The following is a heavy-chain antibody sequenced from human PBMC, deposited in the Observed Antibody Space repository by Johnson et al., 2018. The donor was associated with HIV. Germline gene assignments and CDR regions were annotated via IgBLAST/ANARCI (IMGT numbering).Heavy chain of an antibody. CDR2: ISDDGNNK. CDR3: ARGPILEWLSVDGFDI. J-gene: IGHJ3*02. Sequence: QVQLVESGGGVVQPGGSLRLSCAASGLTLSRCDMHWVRQAPGKGLEWVAFISDDGNNKYYADYVKGRFTISRDNSKNTLYLQMNSLRVEDTAMYYCARGPILEWLSVDGFDIWGQGTMVTVSS. D-gene: IGHD3-3*01. CDR1: GLTLSRCD. V-gene: IGHV3-30*19.